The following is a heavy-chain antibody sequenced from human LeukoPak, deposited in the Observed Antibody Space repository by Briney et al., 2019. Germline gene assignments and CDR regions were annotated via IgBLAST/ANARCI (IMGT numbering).Heavy chain of an antibody. Sequence: PGGSLRLSCAASGFTFSSYAMTWVRQAPGQGLEWVANIRQDGSAEFYADSVKGRFTISRDNAKNSLYLQMNSLRAEDTAVYYCARWLYSSGWAIDYWGQGTLVTVSS. J-gene: IGHJ4*02. V-gene: IGHV3-7*01. CDR2: IRQDGSAE. D-gene: IGHD6-19*01. CDR3: ARWLYSSGWAIDY. CDR1: GFTFSSYA.